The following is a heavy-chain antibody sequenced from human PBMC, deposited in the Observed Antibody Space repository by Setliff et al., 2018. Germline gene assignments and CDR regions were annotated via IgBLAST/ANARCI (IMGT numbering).Heavy chain of an antibody. V-gene: IGHV4-59*08. Sequence: SETLSLTCSVSGGSISPYYWIWIRQSPGKGLEWIGYIFYSGSARYNPSLESQVTMSVDTSKNQISLKLTSVTAADTAVYYCARQDRFYDRSVFVEYFQHWGQGALVTVSS. J-gene: IGHJ1*01. CDR2: IFYSGSA. CDR3: ARQDRFYDRSVFVEYFQH. CDR1: GGSISPYY. D-gene: IGHD3-22*01.